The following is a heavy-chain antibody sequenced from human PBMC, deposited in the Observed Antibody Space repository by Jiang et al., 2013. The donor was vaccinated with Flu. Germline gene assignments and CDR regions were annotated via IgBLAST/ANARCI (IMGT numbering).Heavy chain of an antibody. V-gene: IGHV4-34*01. CDR2: INHSGST. CDR1: GGSFSGYY. Sequence: KPSETLSLTCAVYGGSFSGYYWSWIRQPPGKGLEWIGEINHSGSTNYNPSLKSRVTISVDTSKNQFSLKLSSVTAADTAVYYCARGHLTKVIFGVVIGNPGLDYWGQGTLVTVSS. D-gene: IGHD3-3*01. J-gene: IGHJ4*02. CDR3: ARGHLTKVIFGVVIGNPGLDY.